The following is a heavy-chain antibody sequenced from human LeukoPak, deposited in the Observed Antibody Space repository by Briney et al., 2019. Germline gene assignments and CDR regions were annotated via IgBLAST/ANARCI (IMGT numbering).Heavy chain of an antibody. CDR3: ARRAGAYSHPYDY. CDR1: GFTFSDYY. CDR2: ISSSGSII. V-gene: IGHV3-11*01. D-gene: IGHD4/OR15-4a*01. J-gene: IGHJ4*02. Sequence: GGSLRLSCAASGFTFSDYYMSWIRQAPGKGLEWVSYISSSGSIIYYSDSVKGRFTISRDNSKNTLYLQMNSLRAEDTAVYYCARRAGAYSHPYDYWGQGTLVTVSS.